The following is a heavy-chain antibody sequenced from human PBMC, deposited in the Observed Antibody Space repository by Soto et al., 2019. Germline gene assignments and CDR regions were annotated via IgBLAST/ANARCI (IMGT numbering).Heavy chain of an antibody. V-gene: IGHV4-59*01. Sequence: SETLSLTCTVSGGSISSYYWSWIRQPPGKGLEWIGFIYYSGSTNYNPSLKSRVTISVDTSKNQFSLKLSSVTAADTAVYYCARSRYSGYDSVDYWGQGTLVTVSS. CDR3: ARSRYSGYDSVDY. CDR1: GGSISSYY. J-gene: IGHJ4*02. D-gene: IGHD5-12*01. CDR2: IYYSGST.